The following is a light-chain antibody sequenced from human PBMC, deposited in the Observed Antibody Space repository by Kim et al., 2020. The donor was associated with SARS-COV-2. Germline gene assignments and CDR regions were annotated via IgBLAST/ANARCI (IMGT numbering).Light chain of an antibody. Sequence: EIVLTQSPGTLSLSPGERATLSCRASQSVSSMYLAWYQQKPGAAPRLLIYGASNGATSIPDRFSGSGSGTGFTLNISRLEAEDCAVYYCQQYENSPLTFGQGTKVDIK. CDR2: GAS. V-gene: IGKV3-20*01. CDR1: QSVSSMY. CDR3: QQYENSPLT. J-gene: IGKJ1*01.